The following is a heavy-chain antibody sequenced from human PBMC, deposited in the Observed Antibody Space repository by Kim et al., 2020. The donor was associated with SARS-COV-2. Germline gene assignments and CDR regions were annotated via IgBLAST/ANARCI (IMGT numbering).Heavy chain of an antibody. CDR1: GFTFSSYS. Sequence: GGSLRLSCAASGFTFSSYSMNWVRQAPGKGLEWVSSISSSSSYIYYADSVKGRFTISRDNAKNSLYLQMNSLRAEDTAVYYCARSYGDYDYFDYWGQGTLVTVSS. CDR3: ARSYGDYDYFDY. CDR2: ISSSSSYI. D-gene: IGHD4-17*01. V-gene: IGHV3-21*01. J-gene: IGHJ4*02.